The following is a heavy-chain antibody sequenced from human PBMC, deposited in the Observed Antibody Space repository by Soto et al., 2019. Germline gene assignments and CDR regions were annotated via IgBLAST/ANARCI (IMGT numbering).Heavy chain of an antibody. V-gene: IGHV3-20*01. CDR1: GFTFDDYG. CDR2: INWNGGST. D-gene: IGHD3-16*02. J-gene: IGHJ4*02. Sequence: SGGSLRLSCAASGFTFDDYGMSWVRQAPGKGLEWVSGINWNGGSTGYADSVKGRFTISRDNAKNSLYLQMNSLRAEDTALYHCARGLYYDYVWGSYRYSGSGYWGQGT. CDR3: ARGLYYDYVWGSYRYSGSGY.